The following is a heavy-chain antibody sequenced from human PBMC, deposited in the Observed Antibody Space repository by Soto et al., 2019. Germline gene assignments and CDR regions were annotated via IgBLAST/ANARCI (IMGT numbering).Heavy chain of an antibody. V-gene: IGHV3-15*01. D-gene: IGHD3-16*02. CDR2: ILSRKYGGSI. CDR1: GFTFSNVW. Sequence: GGSLRLSCAASGFTFSNVWMSWVRQAPGKGLEWVGRILSRKYGGSIYYTAPVNGRFTISRDDSKSTLYLQMNSLKTEDTAVYYCTSEGYPFDSWGQGTLVTVSS. CDR3: TSEGYPFDS. J-gene: IGHJ4*02.